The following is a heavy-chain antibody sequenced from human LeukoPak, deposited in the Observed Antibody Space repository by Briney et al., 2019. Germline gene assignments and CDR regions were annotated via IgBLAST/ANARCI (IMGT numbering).Heavy chain of an antibody. J-gene: IGHJ6*02. D-gene: IGHD1-26*01. Sequence: PSETLSLTCTVSGGSISSYYWSWIRQPPGKGLEWIGYMYYSGRTNYNPSLKSRVTISVDTSKNQFSLKLSSVTAADTAVYYCARTFSESYYYYGMDVWGQGTTVTVS. CDR3: ARTFSESYYYYGMDV. CDR1: GGSISSYY. V-gene: IGHV4-59*01. CDR2: MYYSGRT.